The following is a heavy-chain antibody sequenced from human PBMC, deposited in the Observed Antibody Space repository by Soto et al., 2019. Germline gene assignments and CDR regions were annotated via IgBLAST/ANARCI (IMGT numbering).Heavy chain of an antibody. D-gene: IGHD2-21*01. J-gene: IGHJ5*02. V-gene: IGHV3-66*01. Sequence: EFRLVESGGGLAQPGGSLRVSCAASGFTVNSDYVSWVRQAPGKGLEWVSVIYTTGLTYYADSVRGRFSMSRDNSKNTVYLQMNRLRAEDTAMYNCVKNCGGDCGRAFVPWCQGTLVVVSS. CDR2: IYTTGLT. CDR1: GFTVNSDY. CDR3: VKNCGGDCGRAFVP.